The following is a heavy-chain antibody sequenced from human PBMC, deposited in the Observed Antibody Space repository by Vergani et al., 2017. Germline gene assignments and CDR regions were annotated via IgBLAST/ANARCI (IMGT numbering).Heavy chain of an antibody. CDR2: ISGIGGST. D-gene: IGHD3-9*01. CDR1: GFSFGSYG. J-gene: IGHJ4*02. Sequence: VQLVESGGNVVQSGTSLRLSRAASGFSFGSYGMHWVRHSPGKGLEWVSAISGIGGSTYYADSVKGRFTISRDNAKNTLYLQMNSLRAEDTAVYYWASGVLRYFDWLVYWGQRTLVTVSS. CDR3: ASGVLRYFDWLVY. V-gene: IGHV3-23*04.